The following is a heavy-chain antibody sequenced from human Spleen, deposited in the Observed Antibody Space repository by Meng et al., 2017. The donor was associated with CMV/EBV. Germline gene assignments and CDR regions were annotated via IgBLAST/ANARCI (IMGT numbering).Heavy chain of an antibody. Sequence: QVQLQQWGAALLKPSETLSLTCGVYGGSFSNYYWSWIRQSPGKGLEWIGEIHPSGSTYYNPSLNSRVTMSVDTSKNQFSLNLRSVTAADTAVYYCARGIVGNWFDPWGQGTLVTVSS. CDR1: GGSFSNYY. CDR2: IHPSGST. J-gene: IGHJ5*02. CDR3: ARGIVGNWFDP. V-gene: IGHV4-34*01. D-gene: IGHD1-26*01.